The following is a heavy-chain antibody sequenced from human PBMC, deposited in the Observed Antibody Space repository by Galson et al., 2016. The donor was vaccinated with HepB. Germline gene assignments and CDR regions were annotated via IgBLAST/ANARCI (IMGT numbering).Heavy chain of an antibody. V-gene: IGHV4-31*03. Sequence: LSLTCTVSGGSISSGGYYWTWIRQYPGKGLEWIGYIYYRGSTHYNPSLKSRITISIDTSRNQFSLKLTSVTAADTAVYYCARGDFWSGSSSGWFDPWGQGTLVTVSS. CDR2: IYYRGST. CDR1: GGSISSGGYY. CDR3: ARGDFWSGSSSGWFDP. D-gene: IGHD3-3*01. J-gene: IGHJ5*02.